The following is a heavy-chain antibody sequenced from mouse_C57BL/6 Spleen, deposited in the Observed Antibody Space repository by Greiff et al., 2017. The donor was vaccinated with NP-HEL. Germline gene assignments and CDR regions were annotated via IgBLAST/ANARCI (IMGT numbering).Heavy chain of an antibody. Sequence: VQLQQPGAELVKPGASVKLSCKASGYTFTSYWMHWVKQRPGQGLEWIGMIHPNSGSTNYNEKLKSKATLTVDKSSSTAYMQLSSLTSEDSAVYYCARPLYYYGSRRYFDVWGTGTTVTVSS. J-gene: IGHJ1*03. CDR2: IHPNSGST. D-gene: IGHD1-1*01. CDR3: ARPLYYYGSRRYFDV. V-gene: IGHV1-64*01. CDR1: GYTFTSYW.